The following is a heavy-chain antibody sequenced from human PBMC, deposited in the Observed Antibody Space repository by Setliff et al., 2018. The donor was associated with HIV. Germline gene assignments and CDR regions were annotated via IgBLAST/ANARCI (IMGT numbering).Heavy chain of an antibody. J-gene: IGHJ4*02. V-gene: IGHV4-4*09. CDR1: GGSFSGYY. Sequence: RPSETLSLTCSVSGGSFSGYYWTWIRQRPGKGLEWIGYIYTSGSPHYKSSLTSRLTISLDTSRNQFSLKLTSVTAADSATYYCARWVYNSAWSLDYWGQGTLVTVSS. D-gene: IGHD6-19*01. CDR2: IYTSGSP. CDR3: ARWVYNSAWSLDY.